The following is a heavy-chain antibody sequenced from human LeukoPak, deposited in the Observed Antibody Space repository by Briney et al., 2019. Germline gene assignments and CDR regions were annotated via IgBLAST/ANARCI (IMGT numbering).Heavy chain of an antibody. Sequence: AGGSLRLSCAASGFTFGSYAMTWVRQAPGKGLEWVSAISGSGSATYYADSVKGRFTISRDNSRNTLFLQMNSLRAEDTAVYYCARDSPPYSSHRQGLDYWGQGTLVTVSS. CDR1: GFTFGSYA. D-gene: IGHD6-13*01. V-gene: IGHV3-23*01. CDR3: ARDSPPYSSHRQGLDY. J-gene: IGHJ4*02. CDR2: ISGSGSAT.